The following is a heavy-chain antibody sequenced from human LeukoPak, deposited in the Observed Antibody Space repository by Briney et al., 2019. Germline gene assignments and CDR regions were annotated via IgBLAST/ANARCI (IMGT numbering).Heavy chain of an antibody. D-gene: IGHD3-16*01. V-gene: IGHV3-74*01. CDR3: ARDAWITGRPPDY. J-gene: IGHJ4*02. CDR2: IITDGTTT. Sequence: PGGPLRLSCAASGFHFSSYGMHWVRQAPGKGLVWVSRIITDGTTTTYADSVKGRFTISRDNAENTLYLQMNSLRAEDTAVYYCARDAWITGRPPDYWGQGTLVTVSS. CDR1: GFHFSSYG.